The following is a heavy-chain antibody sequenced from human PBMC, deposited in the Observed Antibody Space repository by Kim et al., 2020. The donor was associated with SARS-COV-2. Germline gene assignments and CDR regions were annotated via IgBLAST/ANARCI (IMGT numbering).Heavy chain of an antibody. CDR3: ARRGDRNQLLWFGELSLGESYYDVLDV. J-gene: IGHJ6*02. CDR1: GGSFSGYY. D-gene: IGHD3-10*01. Sequence: SETLSLTCAVYGGSFSGYYWSWIRQPPGKGLEWIGEINHSGNTNYNPSLKSRVTISVDTSKNQFFLKLSSVTAADTAVYYCARRGDRNQLLWFGELSLGESYYDVLDVWGQGTPVTVSS. V-gene: IGHV4-34*01. CDR2: INHSGNT.